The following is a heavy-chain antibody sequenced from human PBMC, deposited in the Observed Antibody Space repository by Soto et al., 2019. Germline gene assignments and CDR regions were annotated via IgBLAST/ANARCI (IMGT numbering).Heavy chain of an antibody. Sequence: GASVKVSCKASGFSFIDYSILWVRQAPGQSLEWLGWINAGNGNTKYSHKFQDRVTITSDTSATTTYMVLRSLRSEDTAVFYCARSAKKTWLPDFWGQGTLVTVSS. CDR2: INAGNGNT. V-gene: IGHV1-3*01. D-gene: IGHD5-12*01. CDR3: ARSAKKTWLPDF. J-gene: IGHJ1*01. CDR1: GFSFIDYS.